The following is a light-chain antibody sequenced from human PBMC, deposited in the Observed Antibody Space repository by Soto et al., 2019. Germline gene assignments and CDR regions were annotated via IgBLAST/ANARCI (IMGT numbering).Light chain of an antibody. Sequence: QSVLTQPASVSGSPGQSITISCTGTSSDVGSYNLVSWYQQHPGKAPKLMIYEVSKRPSGVSNRFSGSKSGNTASLTISGLQAEDAADYYCCSYAGSVVFGGGTKLTVL. V-gene: IGLV2-23*02. CDR2: EVS. CDR3: CSYAGSVV. CDR1: SSDVGSYNL. J-gene: IGLJ2*01.